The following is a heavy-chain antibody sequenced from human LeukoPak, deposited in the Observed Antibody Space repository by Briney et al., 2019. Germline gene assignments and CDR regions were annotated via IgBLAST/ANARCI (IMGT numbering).Heavy chain of an antibody. Sequence: PSEALSLTCAVYGGSFSGYYWSWIRQPPGKGLEWIGEINHSGSTNYNPSLKSRVTISVDTSKNQFSLKLSSVTAADTAVYYCARIGRYFDWLSSGRYFDYWGQGTLVTVSS. CDR1: GGSFSGYY. J-gene: IGHJ4*02. V-gene: IGHV4-34*01. CDR2: INHSGST. D-gene: IGHD3-9*01. CDR3: ARIGRYFDWLSSGRYFDY.